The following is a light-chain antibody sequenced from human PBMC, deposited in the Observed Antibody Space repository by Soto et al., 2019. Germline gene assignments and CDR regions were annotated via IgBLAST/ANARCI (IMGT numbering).Light chain of an antibody. CDR3: QQYHNWPPQYT. J-gene: IGKJ2*01. CDR1: QSVASN. V-gene: IGKV3-15*01. CDR2: GAS. Sequence: EIVMTQSPASLSVSPGDGATLSCRASQSVASNVAWYQQKPGQGPRLLIHGASTRAVGVPARFSGSGSGTDLSLTISSLQSEDFAVYNCQQYHNWPPQYTFGQGTKLQIK.